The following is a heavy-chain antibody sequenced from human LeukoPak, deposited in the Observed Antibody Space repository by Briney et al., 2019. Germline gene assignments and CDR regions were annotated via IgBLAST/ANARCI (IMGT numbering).Heavy chain of an antibody. J-gene: IGHJ4*02. D-gene: IGHD3-22*01. Sequence: GGSLRLSCAASGFTFSSYGMHWVRQAPGKGLEWVAFIRYDGSNKYYADSVKGRFTISRDNSKNTLYLQMNSLRAEDTAVYYCAKATGGRNYDSSGYYSYYFDYWGQGTLVTVSS. CDR2: IRYDGSNK. CDR1: GFTFSSYG. CDR3: AKATGGRNYDSSGYYSYYFDY. V-gene: IGHV3-30*02.